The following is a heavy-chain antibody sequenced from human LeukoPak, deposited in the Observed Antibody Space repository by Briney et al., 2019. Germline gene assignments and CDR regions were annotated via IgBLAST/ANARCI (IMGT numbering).Heavy chain of an antibody. CDR3: ARHKATVTTKRNYYFDY. Sequence: SETLSLTCTVSGGSISSYYWSWIRQPPGKGLEWIGYINTSGSTNYNPSLKSRVTISVDTSKNQFSLKLSSVTAADTAVYYCARHKATVTTKRNYYFDYWGQGTLVTVSS. CDR1: GGSISSYY. D-gene: IGHD4-17*01. CDR2: INTSGST. J-gene: IGHJ4*02. V-gene: IGHV4-4*09.